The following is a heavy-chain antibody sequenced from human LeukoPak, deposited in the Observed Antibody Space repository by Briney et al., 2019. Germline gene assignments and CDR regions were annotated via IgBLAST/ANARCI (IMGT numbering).Heavy chain of an antibody. J-gene: IGHJ4*02. CDR1: GYIFTKYW. V-gene: IGHV5-51*01. CDR2: IYPGDSDT. Sequence: GESLKISCQASGYIFTKYWIGWVRQMLGKGLEWIGIIYPGDSDTTYSPSFQGQVTISADRSISTAYVQWSSLKASDTAMYYCASRSRGYYGFDSWGQGTLVTVFS. D-gene: IGHD3-22*01. CDR3: ASRSRGYYGFDS.